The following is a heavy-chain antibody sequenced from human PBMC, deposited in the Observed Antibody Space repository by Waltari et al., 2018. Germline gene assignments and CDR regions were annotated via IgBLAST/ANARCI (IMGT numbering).Heavy chain of an antibody. CDR3: ARHMPYYDSIYYFDY. J-gene: IGHJ4*02. CDR2: IYYTGNT. V-gene: IGHV4-39*01. D-gene: IGHD3-3*01. Sequence: QLQLQESGPGLVKPSETLSLTCSVSGGSISSSSFFWGWIRQPPGKGLEWIGSIYYTGNTYYNPSLKSRVTISADTSKNQFSLKLSSVTAADTAVYYCARHMPYYDSIYYFDYWGQGTLVTVSS. CDR1: GGSISSSSFF.